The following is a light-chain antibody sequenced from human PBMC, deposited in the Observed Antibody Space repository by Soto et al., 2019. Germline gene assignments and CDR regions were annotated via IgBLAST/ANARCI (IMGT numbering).Light chain of an antibody. CDR3: ETWDSNTWV. V-gene: IGLV4-60*02. J-gene: IGLJ3*02. CDR2: LEGRGGY. CDR1: SGHSSYI. Sequence: QTVVTQSSSASASLGSSVKLTCTLSSGHSSYIIAWHQQQPGKAPRYLMKLEGRGGYNRGSGVPDRFSGSSSGAARYLTISNLQFEDEADYYCETWDSNTWVFGGGTKVTVL.